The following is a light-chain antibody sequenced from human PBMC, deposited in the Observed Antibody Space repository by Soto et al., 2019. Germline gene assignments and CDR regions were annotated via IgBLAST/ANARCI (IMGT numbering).Light chain of an antibody. CDR1: RDIDKF. J-gene: IGKJ5*01. CDR3: QQYDDLPIT. Sequence: DIQMTQSPSSLSASVGDRVTITCQASRDIDKFLNWYQQKPGKAPKLLIDDASNLATGVPSRFSGSGSGTHFTFTISSLQPEGVATYYCQQYDDLPITFGQGTRLQIK. CDR2: DAS. V-gene: IGKV1-33*01.